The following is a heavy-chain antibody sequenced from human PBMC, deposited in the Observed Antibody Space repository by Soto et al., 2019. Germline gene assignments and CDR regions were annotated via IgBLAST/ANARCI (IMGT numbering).Heavy chain of an antibody. CDR1: GGPFTSYA. CDR3: ARYGYFDSSGHYHPGGGTLDY. Sequence: SVKVSCKVSGGPFTSYAISWLRQAPGQGLEWMGKILPMFGSANYPEKFLGRVTITADTSTTTVYMELDGLESEDTAVYFCARYGYFDSSGHYHPGGGTLDYWGQGTLVTVSS. CDR2: ILPMFGSA. J-gene: IGHJ4*02. V-gene: IGHV1-69*06. D-gene: IGHD3-22*01.